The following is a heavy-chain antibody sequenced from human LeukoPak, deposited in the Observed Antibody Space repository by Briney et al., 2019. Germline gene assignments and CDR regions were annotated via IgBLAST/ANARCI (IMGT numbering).Heavy chain of an antibody. D-gene: IGHD2-2*01. Sequence: SSETLSLTCAVYGGSFSGYYWSWTRQPPGKGLEWIGEINHSGSTNYNPSLKSRVTISVDTSKNQFSLKLSSVTAADTAVYYCARVDIVVVPAAMSSYYYYGMDVWGQGTTVTVSS. J-gene: IGHJ6*02. CDR1: GGSFSGYY. CDR3: ARVDIVVVPAAMSSYYYYGMDV. V-gene: IGHV4-34*01. CDR2: INHSGST.